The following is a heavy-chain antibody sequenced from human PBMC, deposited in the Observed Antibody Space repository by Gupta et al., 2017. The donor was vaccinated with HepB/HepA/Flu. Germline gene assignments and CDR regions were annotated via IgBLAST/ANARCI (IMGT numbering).Heavy chain of an antibody. CDR2: IWYDGSNK. D-gene: IGHD2-2*02. CDR3: ARNQRVPAAILLPLFDY. Sequence: QVQLVESGGGVVQPGRSLRLSCAASGFTFSSYGMHWVRQAAGKGLEWVAVIWYDGSNKYYADSVKGRFTISRDNSKNTLYLQMNSLRAEDTAVYYCARNQRVPAAILLPLFDYWGQGTLVTVSS. J-gene: IGHJ4*02. V-gene: IGHV3-33*01. CDR1: GFTFSSYG.